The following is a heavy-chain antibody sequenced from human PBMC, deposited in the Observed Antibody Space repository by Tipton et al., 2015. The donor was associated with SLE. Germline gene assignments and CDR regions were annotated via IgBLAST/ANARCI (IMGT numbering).Heavy chain of an antibody. CDR1: GGSISSHY. J-gene: IGHJ4*02. CDR3: ARGGGQWLPDY. V-gene: IGHV4-59*11. CDR2: IYYSGST. Sequence: TLSLTCTVSGGSISSHYWSWIRQPPGKGLEWIGYIYYSGSTNYNPSLKSRVTISVDTSKNQFSLKLSSVTAADTAVYYCARGGGQWLPDYWGQGTLVTVSS. D-gene: IGHD6-19*01.